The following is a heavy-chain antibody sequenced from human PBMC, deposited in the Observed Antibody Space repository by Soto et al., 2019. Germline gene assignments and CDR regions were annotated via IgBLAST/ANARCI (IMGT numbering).Heavy chain of an antibody. CDR2: MSPNSGNT. CDR1: GYTFTSYD. Sequence: QVQLEQSGAEVKKPGASVKVSCKASGYTFTSYDINWVRQATGQGLEWMGWMSPNSGNTGYAQKFQGRVTMTRITALNTAYMELSSLRSDDTAVYYCARGRYSNSSPPDFWGQGTLVIVSS. D-gene: IGHD6-6*01. J-gene: IGHJ4*02. CDR3: ARGRYSNSSPPDF. V-gene: IGHV1-8*01.